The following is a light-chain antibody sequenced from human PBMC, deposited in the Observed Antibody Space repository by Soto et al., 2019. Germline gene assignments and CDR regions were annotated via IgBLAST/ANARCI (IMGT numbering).Light chain of an antibody. CDR1: QSVSSTY. CDR2: GAS. CDR3: QQFSSYPLT. J-gene: IGKJ4*01. Sequence: EIVLTQSPGTLSLSPGERATLSCRASQSVSSTYVAWYQQKSGQAPRLLIYGASSRATGIPDRFSGSGSGTDFTLTISRLEPEDFAVYYCQQFSSYPLTFGGGTKVDIK. V-gene: IGKV3-20*01.